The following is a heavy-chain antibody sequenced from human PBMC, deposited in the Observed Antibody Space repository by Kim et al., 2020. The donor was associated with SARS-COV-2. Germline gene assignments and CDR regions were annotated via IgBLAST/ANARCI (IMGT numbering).Heavy chain of an antibody. Sequence: ASVKVSCKASGYTFTSYAMHWVRQAPGQRLEWMGWINAGNGNTKYSQKFQGRVTITRDTSASTAYMELSSLRSEDTAVYYCARDSYYDIFRYYYYYMDVGDKMTTITISS. CDR3: ARDSYYDIFRYYYYYMDV. CDR1: GYTFTSYA. V-gene: IGHV1-3*01. D-gene: IGHD3-9*01. J-gene: IGHJ6*03. CDR2: INAGNGNT.